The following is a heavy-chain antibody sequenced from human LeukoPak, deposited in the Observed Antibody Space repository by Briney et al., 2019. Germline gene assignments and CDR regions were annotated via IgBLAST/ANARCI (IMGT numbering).Heavy chain of an antibody. D-gene: IGHD3-10*01. V-gene: IGHV3-64D*06. J-gene: IGHJ4*02. Sequence: PGGSLRLSCSASGFTFSSYAMHWVRQAPGKGLEYVSAISSNGRSTYYADSVKGRFTISRDNSKNTLYLQVSSLRAEDTAVYYCVNRGDGSGTIFDYWGQGTLVTVSS. CDR1: GFTFSSYA. CDR2: ISSNGRST. CDR3: VNRGDGSGTIFDY.